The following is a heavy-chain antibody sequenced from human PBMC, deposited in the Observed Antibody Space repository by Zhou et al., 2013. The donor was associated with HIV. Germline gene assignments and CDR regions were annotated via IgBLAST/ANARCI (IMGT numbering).Heavy chain of an antibody. Sequence: QVQLVQSGAEVKKPGASVKVSCKAFGYTFTGNYMHWVRQAPGQGLEWMGWINANSGGTKYAQKFQGRVTMTRDTSISTAYMELSRLRSDDTAVYYCARPYCSGGNCLGFDYWGQGTLVTVSS. D-gene: IGHD2-15*01. V-gene: IGHV1-2*02. CDR2: INANSGGT. CDR3: ARPYCSGGNCLGFDY. J-gene: IGHJ4*02. CDR1: GYTFTGNY.